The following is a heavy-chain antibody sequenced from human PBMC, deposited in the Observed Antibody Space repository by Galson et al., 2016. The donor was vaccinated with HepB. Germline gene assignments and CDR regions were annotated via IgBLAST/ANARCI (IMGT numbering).Heavy chain of an antibody. D-gene: IGHD1-14*01. CDR1: GYTFRAYD. CDR3: ARAIRNQLLSEH. CDR2: MNPDSGNT. V-gene: IGHV1-8*02. J-gene: IGHJ1*01. Sequence: SVKVSCKASGYTFRAYDISWVRQAPGQGLEWMGWMNPDSGNTGYGQRLRGRIAMTSDASINTAYMELHSLRSEDTAVYYCARAIRNQLLSEHWGQRTLITVSS.